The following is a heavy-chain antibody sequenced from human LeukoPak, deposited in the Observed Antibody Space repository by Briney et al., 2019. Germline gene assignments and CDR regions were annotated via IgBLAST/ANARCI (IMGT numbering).Heavy chain of an antibody. V-gene: IGHV1-18*01. CDR1: GYIFTSYG. Sequence: ASVKVSCKTSGYIFTSYGVSWVRQAPGQGLEWMGWISAYNGNTNYAQKLQGRVTMTTDTSTSTAYMELRNLRSDDTAVYYCARSRGCSGGSCYLNWFDPWGQGTLVTVSS. CDR2: ISAYNGNT. J-gene: IGHJ5*02. D-gene: IGHD2-15*01. CDR3: ARSRGCSGGSCYLNWFDP.